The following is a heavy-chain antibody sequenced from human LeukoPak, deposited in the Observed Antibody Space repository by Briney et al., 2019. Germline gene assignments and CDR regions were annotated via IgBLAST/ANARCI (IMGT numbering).Heavy chain of an antibody. Sequence: PSETLSLTCTVSGGSISGHYWSWIRQPPGKGLEWIGYIDYSGTTNYNPSLKSRVSISVDTSTNQFSLKLRPLTAADTAVYYCARGRDAYYFAYWGQGTLVTVSS. CDR2: IDYSGTT. V-gene: IGHV4-59*11. J-gene: IGHJ4*02. CDR3: ARGRDAYYFAY. CDR1: GGSISGHY. D-gene: IGHD2-21*01.